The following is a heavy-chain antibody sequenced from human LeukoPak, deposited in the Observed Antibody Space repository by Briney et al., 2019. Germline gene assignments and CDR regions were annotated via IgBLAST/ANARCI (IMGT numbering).Heavy chain of an antibody. D-gene: IGHD3-22*01. Sequence: GGSLRLSCAASGFTFSNAWMSWVRQAPGKWLEWVGRIKSKTDGGTTDYAAPVKGRFTISRDDSKNTLYLQMNSLKTEDTAVYYCTTLTYYYDSTGVDYWGQGTLVTVSS. J-gene: IGHJ4*02. CDR3: TTLTYYYDSTGVDY. V-gene: IGHV3-15*01. CDR1: GFTFSNAW. CDR2: IKSKTDGGTT.